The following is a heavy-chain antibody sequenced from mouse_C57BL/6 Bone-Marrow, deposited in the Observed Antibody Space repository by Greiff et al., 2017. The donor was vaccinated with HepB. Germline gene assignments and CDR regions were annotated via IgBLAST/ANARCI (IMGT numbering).Heavy chain of an antibody. Sequence: EVKLMESGGGLVQPGGSLKLSCAASGFTFSDYYMYWVRQTPEKRLEWVAYISNGGGSTYYPDTVKGRFTISRDNAKNTLYLQMSRLKSEDTAMYYCARHYYGSRYWYFDVWGTGTTVTVSS. V-gene: IGHV5-12*01. CDR3: ARHYYGSRYWYFDV. CDR2: ISNGGGST. D-gene: IGHD1-1*01. CDR1: GFTFSDYY. J-gene: IGHJ1*03.